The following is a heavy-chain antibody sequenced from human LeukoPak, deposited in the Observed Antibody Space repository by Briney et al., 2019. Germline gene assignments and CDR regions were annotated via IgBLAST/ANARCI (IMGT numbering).Heavy chain of an antibody. J-gene: IGHJ4*02. D-gene: IGHD2-15*01. V-gene: IGHV3-30-3*01. CDR1: GFTFSSYA. Sequence: GRSLRLSCAASGFTFSSYAMHGVRQAPGKGLEWVAVISYDGSNKYYADSVKGRFTISRDNSKNTLYLQMNSLRAEDTAVYYCARAPPSAKGLYDYWGQGTLVTVSS. CDR2: ISYDGSNK. CDR3: ARAPPSAKGLYDY.